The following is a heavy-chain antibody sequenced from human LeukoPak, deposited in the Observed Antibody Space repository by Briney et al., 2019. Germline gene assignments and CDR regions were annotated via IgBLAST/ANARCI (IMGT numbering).Heavy chain of an antibody. V-gene: IGHV3-30*02. D-gene: IGHD6-13*01. CDR2: IRYDGSDK. Sequence: GGSLRLSCKSSGFTFSNFGIHWVRQAPGKGLEWVAFIRYDGSDKYYVDSVKGRFTISRDNSKDTLFLQMNSLRSEDTAVYYCAKGNLYSSSPYYFDYWGQGTLVTVSS. J-gene: IGHJ4*02. CDR1: GFTFSNFG. CDR3: AKGNLYSSSPYYFDY.